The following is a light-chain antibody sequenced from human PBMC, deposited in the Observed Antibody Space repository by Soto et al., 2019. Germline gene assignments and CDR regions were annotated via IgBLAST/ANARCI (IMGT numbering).Light chain of an antibody. CDR3: QTWGTGPQVV. J-gene: IGLJ2*01. V-gene: IGLV4-69*01. CDR2: LNSDGSH. Sequence: QSVLTQSPSASASLGASVKLTCTLSSRHSSYAIAWHQQQPEKGPRYLMKLNSDGSHSKGDGIPDRFSGSSSGAERYLTISSLQSEDEADYYCQTWGTGPQVVFGGGTKLTVL. CDR1: SRHSSYA.